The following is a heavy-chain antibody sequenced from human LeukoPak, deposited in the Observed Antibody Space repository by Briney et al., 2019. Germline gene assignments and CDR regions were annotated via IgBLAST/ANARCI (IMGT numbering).Heavy chain of an antibody. CDR3: ARVVVVAATKYLDY. J-gene: IGHJ4*02. CDR2: ISSSSGYI. CDR1: GFTFSSYS. V-gene: IGHV3-21*01. Sequence: GGSLRLSCAVSGFTFSSYSVNWVRQAPGKGLEWVSSISSSSGYIYYADSVKGRFTISRDNAKNSLYLQMNSLRAEDTAVYHCARVVVVAATKYLDYWGQGTLVTVSS. D-gene: IGHD2-15*01.